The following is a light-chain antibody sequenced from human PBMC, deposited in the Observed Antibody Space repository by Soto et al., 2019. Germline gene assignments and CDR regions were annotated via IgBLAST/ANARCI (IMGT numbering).Light chain of an antibody. CDR2: DAS. CDR3: QQRSNWPPIT. V-gene: IGKV3-11*01. Sequence: EIVLTQSPATLSLSPGESATLSCRASQSVDIYLAWYQHKPGRAPRLLIYDASRRATSIPARFTGSGSGTDFALTISSLEPEDFAVYYCQQRSNWPPITFGQGTRLEI. J-gene: IGKJ5*01. CDR1: QSVDIY.